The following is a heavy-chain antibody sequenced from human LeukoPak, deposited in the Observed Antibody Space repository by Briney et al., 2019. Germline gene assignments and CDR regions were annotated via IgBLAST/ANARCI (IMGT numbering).Heavy chain of an antibody. Sequence: GGSLRLSCAASGFTFDDYGMSWVRQAPGKGLEWVSAISGSGGSTYYADSVKGRFTISRDNSKNTLYLQMNSLRAEDTAVYYCAKDRPRRGAMANDYWGQGTLVTVSS. CDR2: ISGSGGST. V-gene: IGHV3-23*01. D-gene: IGHD3-16*01. J-gene: IGHJ4*02. CDR3: AKDRPRRGAMANDY. CDR1: GFTFDDYG.